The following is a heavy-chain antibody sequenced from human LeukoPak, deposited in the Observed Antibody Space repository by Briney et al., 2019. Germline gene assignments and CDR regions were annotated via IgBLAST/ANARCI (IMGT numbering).Heavy chain of an antibody. J-gene: IGHJ4*02. CDR1: GFTFSTYG. CDR2: ISESGGST. CDR3: ARDRLKGPPVMDY. V-gene: IGHV3-23*01. Sequence: PGGSLRLSCTASGFTFSTYGMTWVRQAPGKGLEWVSSISESGGSTDDADSVKGRFTISRDNSNNMVYLQMNSLRAEDTAVYYCARDRLKGPPVMDYWGQGILVTVSS. D-gene: IGHD3-16*01.